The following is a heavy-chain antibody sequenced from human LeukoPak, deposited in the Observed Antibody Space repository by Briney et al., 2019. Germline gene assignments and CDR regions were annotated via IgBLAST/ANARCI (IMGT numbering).Heavy chain of an antibody. D-gene: IGHD3-22*01. CDR3: AKVNWYDSSGYSDY. CDR1: GFTFSSYA. J-gene: IGHJ4*02. Sequence: GGSLRLSCAASGFTFSSYAMHWVRQAPGKGLEWVAVISYDGSNKYYADSVKGRFTISRDNSKNTLYLQMNSLRAEDTAVYYCAKVNWYDSSGYSDYWGQGTLVTVSS. V-gene: IGHV3-30-3*01. CDR2: ISYDGSNK.